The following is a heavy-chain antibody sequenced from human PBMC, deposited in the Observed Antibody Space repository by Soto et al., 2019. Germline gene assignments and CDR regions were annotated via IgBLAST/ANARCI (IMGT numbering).Heavy chain of an antibody. V-gene: IGHV4-59*08. CDR1: GGSISSYY. J-gene: IGHJ4*02. CDR3: ARHWEDYIWGSYRYPWYFDY. CDR2: IYYSGST. D-gene: IGHD3-16*02. Sequence: SETLSLTCTVSGGSISSYYWSWIRQPPGKGLEWIGYIYYSGSTNYNPSLKSRVTISVDTSKNQFSLKLSSVTAADTAVYYCARHWEDYIWGSYRYPWYFDYWGQGTLVTVS.